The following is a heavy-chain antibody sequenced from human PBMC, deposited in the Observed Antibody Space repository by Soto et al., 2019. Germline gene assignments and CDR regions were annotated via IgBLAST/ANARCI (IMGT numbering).Heavy chain of an antibody. CDR2: FDPEDGET. J-gene: IGHJ4*02. V-gene: IGHV1-24*01. D-gene: IGHD2-2*01. CDR3: AKDLYCSSTSCYDNY. Sequence: ASVKVSCKVSGYTLTELSMHWVRQAPGKGLEWMGGFDPEDGETIYAQKFQGRVTMTEDTSTDTAYMELSSLRSEDTAVYYCAKDLYCSSTSCYDNYWGQGTLVTVSS. CDR1: GYTLTELS.